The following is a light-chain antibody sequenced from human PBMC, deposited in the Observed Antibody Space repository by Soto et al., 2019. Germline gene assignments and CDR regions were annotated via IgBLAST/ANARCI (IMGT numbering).Light chain of an antibody. CDR1: SSAVGSYNL. Sequence: QSALTQPASVSGSPGQSITISCTGTSSAVGSYNLVSWYQQHPGKAPKLMIYEGSKRPSGVSNRFSGSKSGNTASLTISGLQAEYEADYYCCSYAGSSTSVVFGGGTKLTVL. CDR3: CSYAGSSTSVV. V-gene: IGLV2-23*01. CDR2: EGS. J-gene: IGLJ2*01.